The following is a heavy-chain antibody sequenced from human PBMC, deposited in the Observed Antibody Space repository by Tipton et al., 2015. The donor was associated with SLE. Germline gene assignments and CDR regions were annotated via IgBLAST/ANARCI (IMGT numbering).Heavy chain of an antibody. CDR2: ISGGGDST. V-gene: IGHV3-23*01. CDR3: ATHVGNALDY. J-gene: IGHJ4*02. D-gene: IGHD2-15*01. CDR1: GFMFSSYA. Sequence: SLRLSCAASGFMFSSYAMRWVRQAPGKGLEWVSVISGGGDSTNYADSVKGRFTISRDNHKNTLYLQMNSLRDEDTAVYYCATHVGNALDYWGQGALVTVSS.